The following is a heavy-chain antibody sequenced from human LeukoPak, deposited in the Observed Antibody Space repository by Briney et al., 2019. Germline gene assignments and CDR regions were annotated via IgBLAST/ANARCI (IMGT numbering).Heavy chain of an antibody. V-gene: IGHV1-2*02. D-gene: IGHD3-22*01. CDR1: GYTFTGYY. Sequence: ASVKVSCKASGYTFTGYYMHWVRQAPGQGLEWMGWINPNSGGTNYAQKFQGRVTMTRDTSISTAYMELSRLRSDDTAVYYCAREYYYDRSRYFEDAFDIWSQGTMVTVST. J-gene: IGHJ3*02. CDR3: AREYYYDRSRYFEDAFDI. CDR2: INPNSGGT.